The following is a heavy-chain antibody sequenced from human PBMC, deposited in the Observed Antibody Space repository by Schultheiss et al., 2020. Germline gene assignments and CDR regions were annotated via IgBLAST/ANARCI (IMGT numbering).Heavy chain of an antibody. D-gene: IGHD3-9*01. V-gene: IGHV6-1*01. J-gene: IGHJ6*02. CDR3: ARDRSVLRYFDWALDGMDV. CDR2: TYYRSKWYN. CDR1: GDSVSDNSAA. Sequence: SQTLSLTYAISGDSVSDNSAAWSWIRQSPSRGLEWLGTTYYRSKWYNEYAVSVKSRITLHPDTSKNQFSLQLNSVTPEDTAVYYCARDRSVLRYFDWALDGMDVWGQGTTVTVSS.